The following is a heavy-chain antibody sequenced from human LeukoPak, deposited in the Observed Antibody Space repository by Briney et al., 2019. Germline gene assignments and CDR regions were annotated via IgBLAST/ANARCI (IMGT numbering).Heavy chain of an antibody. V-gene: IGHV1-46*01. CDR1: GYTFTIYY. Sequence: ASVKVSCKASGYTFTIYYIHWVRQAPGEGGEWMGLIKPSGGSKNYAQKFQGRVTMTRDTSTSTVYMELSSLRSEDTAVYYCARGPRITLIRGGQWYYYMDVWGKGTTVTISS. J-gene: IGHJ6*03. CDR3: ARGPRITLIRGGQWYYYMDV. D-gene: IGHD3-10*01. CDR2: IKPSGGSK.